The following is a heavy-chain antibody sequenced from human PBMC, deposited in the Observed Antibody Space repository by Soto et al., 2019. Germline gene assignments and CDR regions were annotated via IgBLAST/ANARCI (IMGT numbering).Heavy chain of an antibody. CDR1: GFTFSDFY. CDR3: ATFSLPPVGACDI. D-gene: IGHD3-3*02. Sequence: QVQLVESGGGLVKPGGSLRLSCAASGFTFSDFYMSWIRQAPGKGLEWVSYISSSGSIIYNADSVKGRFTISRDNTKHSLFLQINSLRAEDTAVYYCATFSLPPVGACDIWGKGTKVTVSS. J-gene: IGHJ3*02. CDR2: ISSSGSII. V-gene: IGHV3-11*01.